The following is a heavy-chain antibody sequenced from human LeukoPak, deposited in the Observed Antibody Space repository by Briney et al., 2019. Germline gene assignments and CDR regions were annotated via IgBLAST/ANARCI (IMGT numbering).Heavy chain of an antibody. Sequence: SVKASCKASGGTFSSYAISWVRQAPGQGLEWMGRIIPIFGIANYAQKFQGRVTITADKSTSTAYMELSSLRSEDTAVYYCARDSPKRIAIQRSFDYWGQGTLVTVSS. CDR2: IIPIFGIA. V-gene: IGHV1-69*04. CDR1: GGTFSSYA. D-gene: IGHD2-21*01. J-gene: IGHJ4*02. CDR3: ARDSPKRIAIQRSFDY.